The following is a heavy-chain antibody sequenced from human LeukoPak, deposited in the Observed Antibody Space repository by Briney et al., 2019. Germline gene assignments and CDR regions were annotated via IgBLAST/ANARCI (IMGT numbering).Heavy chain of an antibody. CDR2: IKQDGSEK. CDR3: ASWSHYYMDV. CDR1: GFTFSNYW. J-gene: IGHJ6*03. Sequence: PGGSLRLSCAASGFTFSNYWMSWVRQAPGKGLEWVANIKQDGSEKYYVDSVKGRFTISRDNAKNSLYLQMNSLRAEDTAVYYCASWSHYYMDVWGKGTTVTVSS. V-gene: IGHV3-7*01.